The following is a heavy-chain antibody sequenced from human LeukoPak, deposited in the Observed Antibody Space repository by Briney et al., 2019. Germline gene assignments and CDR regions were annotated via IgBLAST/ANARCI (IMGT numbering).Heavy chain of an antibody. J-gene: IGHJ4*02. D-gene: IGHD3-10*01. V-gene: IGHV3-48*01. CDR3: ASEGGSGRPLAN. CDR1: GFTVSSNY. CDR2: ISSSSSTI. Sequence: GGSLRLSCAASGFTVSSNYMSWVRQAPGKGLEWVSYISSSSSTIYYADSVKGRFTISRDNAKNSLYLQMNSLRAEETAVYYCASEGGSGRPLANWGQGTLVTVSS.